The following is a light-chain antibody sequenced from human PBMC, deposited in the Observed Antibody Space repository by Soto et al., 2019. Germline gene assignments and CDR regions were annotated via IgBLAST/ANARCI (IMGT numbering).Light chain of an antibody. CDR2: DAS. CDR3: QQCYNWPQWT. V-gene: IGKV3-11*01. CDR1: QSVGTF. J-gene: IGKJ1*01. Sequence: EIVLKQSPATLSLYQGERATLSCRASQSVGTFFAWYQQKPGQAPRLLIYDASNRATGISARFSGSGSGTDFTLTTSSLEPEDFAVYYCQQCYNWPQWTFGQGTKVDIK.